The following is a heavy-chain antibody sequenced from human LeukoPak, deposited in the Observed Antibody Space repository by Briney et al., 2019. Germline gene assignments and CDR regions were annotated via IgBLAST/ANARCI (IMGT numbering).Heavy chain of an antibody. J-gene: IGHJ3*02. D-gene: IGHD3-22*01. CDR3: ARDFAPYYYDSSGYLDAFDI. Sequence: ASVTVSCKASGYTFTGYYMHWVRQAPGQGLEWMGWINPNSGGTNYAQKFQGRVTMTRDTSISTAYMELSRLRSEDTAVYYCARDFAPYYYDSSGYLDAFDIWGQGTMVTVSS. CDR1: GYTFTGYY. V-gene: IGHV1-2*02. CDR2: INPNSGGT.